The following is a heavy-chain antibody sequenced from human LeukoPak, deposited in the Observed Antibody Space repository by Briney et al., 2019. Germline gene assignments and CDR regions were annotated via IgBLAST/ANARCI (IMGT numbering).Heavy chain of an antibody. V-gene: IGHV3-11*04. CDR2: ISSSGSTI. CDR1: GFTFSDYY. J-gene: IGHJ4*02. D-gene: IGHD3-3*01. CDR3: ARERPEYYDFWSGYSDY. Sequence: GGSLRLSCAASGFTFSDYYMSWIRQAPGEGLEWVSYISSSGSTIYYADSVRGRFTISRDNAKNSLYLQMNSLRAEDTAVYYCARERPEYYDFWSGYSDYWGQGTLVTVSS.